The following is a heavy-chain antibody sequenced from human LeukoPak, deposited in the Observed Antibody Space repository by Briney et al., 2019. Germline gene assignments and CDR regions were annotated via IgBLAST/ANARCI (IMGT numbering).Heavy chain of an antibody. CDR2: IYSGGSA. J-gene: IGHJ3*02. CDR1: GFTVSSNY. Sequence: GGFLRLSCAASGFTVSSNYMSWVRQAPGKGLEWVSIIYSGGSAYYADSLKDRFTISRDNSENTVYLQINSLRVEDTAVYYCAKVPLPPLEPPPLGFDIWGQGTMVTVSS. V-gene: IGHV3-66*01. CDR3: AKVPLPPLEPPPLGFDI. D-gene: IGHD2-15*01.